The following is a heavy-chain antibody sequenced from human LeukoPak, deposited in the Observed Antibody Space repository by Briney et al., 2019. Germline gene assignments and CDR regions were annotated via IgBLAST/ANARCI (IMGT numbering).Heavy chain of an antibody. Sequence: ETLSLTCTVSGGSISSYYWSWIRQPPGKGLEWVANIKQDGSEKYYVDSVKGRFTISRDNAKNSLYLQMNSLRAEDTAVYYCARKGSSPYWGQGTLVTVSS. V-gene: IGHV3-7*01. CDR1: GGSISSYY. D-gene: IGHD6-13*01. J-gene: IGHJ4*02. CDR2: IKQDGSEK. CDR3: ARKGSSPY.